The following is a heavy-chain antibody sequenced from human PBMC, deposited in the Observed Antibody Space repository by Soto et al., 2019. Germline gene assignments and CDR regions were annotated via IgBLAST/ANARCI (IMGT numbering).Heavy chain of an antibody. J-gene: IGHJ6*02. CDR1: GFTFSSYS. D-gene: IGHD5-12*01. Sequence: LRLSCAASGFTFSSYSMNWVRQAPGKGLEWVSSISSSSSYIYYADSVKGRFTISRDNAKNSLYLQMNSLRAEDTAVYYCARDRRGYDFGVVDVWGQGTTVTVSS. CDR3: ARDRRGYDFGVVDV. V-gene: IGHV3-21*01. CDR2: ISSSSSYI.